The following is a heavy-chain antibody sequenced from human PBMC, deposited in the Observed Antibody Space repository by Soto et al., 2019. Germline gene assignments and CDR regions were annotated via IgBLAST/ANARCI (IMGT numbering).Heavy chain of an antibody. Sequence: PSETLSLTCTVSGGSSSRDDYYWSWIRPAPGRGLEWIGYIHSSGSIYYNPALKSRATMSIDTAGNQFSLKVSSVTVADTAVYYCARDLDGLHDDTSGPFPRPGWGQGTLVTVSS. CDR3: ARDLDGLHDDTSGPFPRPG. CDR1: GGSSSRDDYY. CDR2: IHSSGSI. D-gene: IGHD3-22*01. V-gene: IGHV4-30-4*01. J-gene: IGHJ1*01.